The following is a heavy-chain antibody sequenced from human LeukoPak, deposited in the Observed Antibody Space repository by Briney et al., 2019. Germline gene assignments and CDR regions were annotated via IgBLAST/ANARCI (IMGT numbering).Heavy chain of an antibody. CDR1: GGSISSYY. V-gene: IGHV4-4*07. CDR3: ARDRGYCSSTSCPEWDYYYYYMDV. J-gene: IGHJ6*03. Sequence: SETLSLTCTVSGGSISSYYWSWIRQPPGKGLEWIGRNYTSGSTNYNPSLKSRVTMSVDTSKNQFSLKLSSVTAADTAVYYCARDRGYCSSTSCPEWDYYYYYMDVWGKGTTVTVSS. D-gene: IGHD2-2*01. CDR2: NYTSGST.